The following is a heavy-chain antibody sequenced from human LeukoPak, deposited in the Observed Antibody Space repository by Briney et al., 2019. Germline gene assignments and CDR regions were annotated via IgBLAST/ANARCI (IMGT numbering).Heavy chain of an antibody. CDR2: IRGSGGST. Sequence: PGGSLRLSCAASGFTFSSYAMSWVRQAPGKGLEWGSAIRGSGGSTHYADSVKGRFTISRDNSKNTLYLQMNSLRAEDTAVYYCAKVHYPRWPYYYYGMDVWGQGTTVTVSS. CDR3: AKVHYPRWPYYYYGMDV. D-gene: IGHD4-23*01. J-gene: IGHJ6*02. V-gene: IGHV3-23*01. CDR1: GFTFSSYA.